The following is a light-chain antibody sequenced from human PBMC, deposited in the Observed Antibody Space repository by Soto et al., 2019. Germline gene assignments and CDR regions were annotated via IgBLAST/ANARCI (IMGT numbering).Light chain of an antibody. CDR3: QSSDSRNHVV. V-gene: IGLV6-57*02. J-gene: IGLJ2*01. CDR2: EDN. Sequence: NFMLAQPHSVSASPGKTVTISCTGCSRTVVTNYVQWYQQRPGSAPTTVIYEDNQRPSGVPDRFSGSIDRSSNSASLTISVLKTEDEADYYCQSSDSRNHVVFGGGTKVTVL. CDR1: SRTVVTNY.